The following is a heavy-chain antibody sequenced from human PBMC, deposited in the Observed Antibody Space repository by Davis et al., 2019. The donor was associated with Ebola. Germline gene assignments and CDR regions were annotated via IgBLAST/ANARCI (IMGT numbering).Heavy chain of an antibody. V-gene: IGHV1-2*04. J-gene: IGHJ4*02. CDR2: INPNSGGT. D-gene: IGHD2-2*01. CDR1: GYTFTGYY. Sequence: ASVKVFCKAPGYTFTGYYMHWVRQAPGQGLEWMGWINPNSGGTNYAQKFQGWVTMTRDTSISTAYMELSRLRSDDTAVYYCARDHCSSTSCPGDFDYWGQGTLVTVSS. CDR3: ARDHCSSTSCPGDFDY.